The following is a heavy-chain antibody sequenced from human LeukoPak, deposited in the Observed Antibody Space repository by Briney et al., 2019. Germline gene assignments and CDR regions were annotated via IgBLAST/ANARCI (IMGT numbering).Heavy chain of an antibody. CDR1: GGTFSSYA. CDR3: ARSLRASTLTYDAFDI. CDR2: IIPILGIA. D-gene: IGHD1-14*01. V-gene: IGHV1-69*04. Sequence: SVKVSCKASGGTFSSYAISWVRQAPGQGLEWMGRIIPILGIANYAQKFQGRVTITADESTSTAYMELSSLRSEDTAVYYCARSLRASTLTYDAFDIWGQGTMVTVSS. J-gene: IGHJ3*02.